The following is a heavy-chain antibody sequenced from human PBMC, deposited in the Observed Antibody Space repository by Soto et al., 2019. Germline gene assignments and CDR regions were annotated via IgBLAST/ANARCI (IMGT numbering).Heavy chain of an antibody. Sequence: GGSLRLSCAASGFTFSSYAMSWVRQAPGKGLEWVSAISGSGGSTYYADSVKGRFTISRDNSKNTLYLQMNSLRAEDTAVYYCARVLGLWSTYYYYYGMDVWGQGTTVTVSS. D-gene: IGHD5-18*01. CDR2: ISGSGGST. V-gene: IGHV3-23*01. CDR3: ARVLGLWSTYYYYYGMDV. CDR1: GFTFSSYA. J-gene: IGHJ6*02.